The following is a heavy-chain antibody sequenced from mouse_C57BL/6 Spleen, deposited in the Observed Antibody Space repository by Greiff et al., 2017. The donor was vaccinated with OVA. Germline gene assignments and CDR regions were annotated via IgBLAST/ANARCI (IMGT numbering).Heavy chain of an antibody. CDR1: GYAFSSYW. Sequence: QVQLKQSGAELVKPGASVKISCKASGYAFSSYWMNWVKQRPGQGLAWIGQIYPGDGDTNYNGKFKGKATLTADKSSSTAYMQLSSLTSEDAAVYFCARMTTVVPFDYWGQGTTLTVSS. V-gene: IGHV1-80*01. CDR2: IYPGDGDT. J-gene: IGHJ2*01. D-gene: IGHD1-1*01. CDR3: ARMTTVVPFDY.